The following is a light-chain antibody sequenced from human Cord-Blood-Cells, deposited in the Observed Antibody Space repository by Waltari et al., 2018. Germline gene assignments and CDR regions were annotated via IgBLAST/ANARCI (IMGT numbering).Light chain of an antibody. Sequence: EIVLTQSPATRSLSPGERATLSCRASQSVRSYLAWYQQKPGQAPRLLIYDASNSATGIPATFSGSGSGTDFTLTISSLEPEDFAVYYCQQRSNWPPLTFGGGTKVEIK. V-gene: IGKV3-11*01. CDR3: QQRSNWPPLT. CDR1: QSVRSY. J-gene: IGKJ4*01. CDR2: DAS.